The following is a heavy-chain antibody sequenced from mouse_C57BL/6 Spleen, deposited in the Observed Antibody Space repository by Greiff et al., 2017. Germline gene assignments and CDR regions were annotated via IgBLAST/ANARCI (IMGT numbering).Heavy chain of an antibody. CDR2: IYPGSGST. Sequence: QVQLQQPGAELVKPGASVKMSCKASGYTFTSYWITWVKQRPGQGLEWIGDIYPGSGSTNYNEKFKSKATLTVDTSSSTAYMQLSSLTSEDSAVYYCAKLDYGSPYFDYWGQGTTLTVSS. CDR1: GYTFTSYW. J-gene: IGHJ2*01. D-gene: IGHD1-1*01. CDR3: AKLDYGSPYFDY. V-gene: IGHV1-55*01.